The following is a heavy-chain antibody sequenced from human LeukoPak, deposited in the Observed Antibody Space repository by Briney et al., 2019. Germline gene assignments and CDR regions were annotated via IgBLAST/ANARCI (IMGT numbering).Heavy chain of an antibody. CDR3: TSGRFGDTFDY. CDR2: VHADNGET. J-gene: IGHJ4*02. V-gene: IGHV1-3*01. CDR1: GYTFTSYA. Sequence: ASVKVSCKASGYTFTSYATHWVHQAPGQSLEWMGWVHADNGETKYAQKFQGRVTLARDKAASTAYLELSSLKYEDTAVYYCTSGRFGDTFDYWGQGTLVTVSP. D-gene: IGHD3-10*01.